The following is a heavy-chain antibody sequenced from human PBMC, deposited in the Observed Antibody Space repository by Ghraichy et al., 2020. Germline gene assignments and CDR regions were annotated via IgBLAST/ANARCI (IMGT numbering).Heavy chain of an antibody. CDR2: ISSSSSTI. J-gene: IGHJ6*02. CDR3: ARGGDRQYDFWSGYDYYYGMDV. D-gene: IGHD3-3*01. V-gene: IGHV3-48*02. CDR1: GFTFSSYS. Sequence: GGSLRLSCAASGFTFSSYSMNWVRQAPGKGLEWVSYISSSSSTIYYADSVKGRFTISRDNAKNSLYLQMNSLRDEDTAVYYCARGGDRQYDFWSGYDYYYGMDVWGQGTTVTVSS.